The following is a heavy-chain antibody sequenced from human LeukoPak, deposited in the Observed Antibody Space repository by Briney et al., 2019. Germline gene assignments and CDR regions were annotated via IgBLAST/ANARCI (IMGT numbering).Heavy chain of an antibody. Sequence: GGSLRPSCAASGFTFRSYDMSWVRQAPGKGLEWVSSLTSDGGSTEYADSVKGRFTISRDNPKNTLYLQMNSLRAEDTALYFCAKSLVRWAFDYWGQGALVSVSS. CDR1: GFTFRSYD. D-gene: IGHD4-23*01. CDR3: AKSLVRWAFDY. J-gene: IGHJ4*02. CDR2: LTSDGGST. V-gene: IGHV3-23*01.